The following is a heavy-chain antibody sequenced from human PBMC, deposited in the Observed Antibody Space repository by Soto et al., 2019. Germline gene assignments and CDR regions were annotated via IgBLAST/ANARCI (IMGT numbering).Heavy chain of an antibody. J-gene: IGHJ5*02. V-gene: IGHV1-18*01. CDR3: ARDDDRWGEYWCDP. Sequence: QVHLVQSGGEMKKLGASVKVSCKASGYTFTDFGISWVRQAPGQGLEWMGWISGFDGDRNYAQKFQGRVTLTTDTAATTAYMELRSLTSDGAARYYGARDDDRWGEYWCDPWGQGTLVTVSS. CDR2: ISGFDGDR. CDR1: GYTFTDFG. D-gene: IGHD3-16*01.